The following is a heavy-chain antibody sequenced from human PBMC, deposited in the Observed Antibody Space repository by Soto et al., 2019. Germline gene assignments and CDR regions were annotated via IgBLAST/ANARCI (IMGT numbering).Heavy chain of an antibody. J-gene: IGHJ4*02. CDR1: GFTFSSYW. D-gene: IGHD3-3*01. CDR2: IKQDGSEK. V-gene: IGHV3-7*01. CDR3: ARVIYYDFWSDFDY. Sequence: QPGGSLRLSCAASGFTFSSYWMSWVRQAPGKGLEWVANIKQDGSEKYYVDSVKGRFTISRDNAKNSLYLQMNSLRAEDTAVYYCARVIYYDFWSDFDYWGQGTLVTVSS.